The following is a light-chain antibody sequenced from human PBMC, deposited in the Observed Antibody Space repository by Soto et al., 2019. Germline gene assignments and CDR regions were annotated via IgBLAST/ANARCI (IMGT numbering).Light chain of an antibody. J-gene: IGKJ1*01. Sequence: DFQMTQSSSTLSASVGDRVTITCRASQSISSWLAWYQQKPGKAPKLLIYKASNLQSGVPSRFSGSGSGTEFTLTISSLQPDDFATYYCQQYTISWTFGQGTKVEIK. CDR1: QSISSW. V-gene: IGKV1-5*03. CDR3: QQYTISWT. CDR2: KAS.